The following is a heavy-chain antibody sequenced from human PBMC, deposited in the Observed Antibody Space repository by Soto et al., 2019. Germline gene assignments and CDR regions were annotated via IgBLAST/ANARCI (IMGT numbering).Heavy chain of an antibody. Sequence: EVQLVESGGTLVQPGRSLRLSCAASGFIFDDYAMHWVRQAPGKGLEWVSSISWNSGSRGYVDSVKGRFTISRDNAKNSLYLEMNSLRTEDTALYYCAKGGQAYGQNWYLDLWGRGTLVTVSS. V-gene: IGHV3-9*01. D-gene: IGHD4-17*01. CDR3: AKGGQAYGQNWYLDL. CDR2: ISWNSGSR. J-gene: IGHJ2*01. CDR1: GFIFDDYA.